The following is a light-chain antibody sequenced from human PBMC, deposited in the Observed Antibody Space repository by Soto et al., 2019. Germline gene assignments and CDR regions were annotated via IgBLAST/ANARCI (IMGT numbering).Light chain of an antibody. CDR3: QSYDXSXXGXXX. Sequence: QSVLTQPPSVSGAPGQRVTISCTGSSSNIGAGYDVHWYQQLPGTAPKLLIYGNSNRPSGVPDRFSGSKSGTSASLAITGLQAEDEADYYCQSYDXSXXGXXXFGTXT. V-gene: IGLV1-40*01. CDR1: SSNIGAGYD. J-gene: IGLJ1*01. CDR2: GNS.